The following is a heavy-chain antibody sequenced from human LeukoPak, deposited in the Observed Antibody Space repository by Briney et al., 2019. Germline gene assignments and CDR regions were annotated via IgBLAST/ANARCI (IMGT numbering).Heavy chain of an antibody. CDR2: IREDGGHT. J-gene: IGHJ4*02. CDR1: GFTFSSYW. CDR3: ARDGRGGHNDF. D-gene: IGHD4-23*01. V-gene: IGHV3-7*01. Sequence: GGSLRLSCAASGFTFSSYWMTWVRQAPGKGLEWVANIREDGGHTNYVDSVEGRFTISRDNAKNSLFLQMDGLRVDDTAVYFCARDGRGGHNDFWGQGTLITVSS.